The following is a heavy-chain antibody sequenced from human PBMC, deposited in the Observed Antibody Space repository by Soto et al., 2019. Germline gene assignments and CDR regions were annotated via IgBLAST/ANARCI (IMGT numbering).Heavy chain of an antibody. V-gene: IGHV3-30*18. J-gene: IGHJ4*02. CDR1: GFTFSDYA. D-gene: IGHD6-19*01. CDR3: AKGGRQWLVTSDFTS. CDR2: VSHDGRNT. Sequence: VQLVESGGGVVQPGRSLRLSYAASGFTFSDYAMHWVRQAPGKGLEWVAVVSHDGRNTHYADSVKGRFTISSVSSQSTVSLEMTSLRAADTAVYYCAKGGRQWLVTSDFTSWGQGALVTGSS.